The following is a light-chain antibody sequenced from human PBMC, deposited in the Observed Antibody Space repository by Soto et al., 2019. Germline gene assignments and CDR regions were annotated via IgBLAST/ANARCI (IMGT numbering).Light chain of an antibody. J-gene: IGKJ5*01. CDR2: SAS. CDR1: QDIGNW. Sequence: DIQVTQSPPPMSASVVDIVTITCRASQDIGNWMTWYQQKPGKDTKLLIYSASTLVRGVPSRFSGSGSGTEFTLTISGLQPEDSLTYYCQQAKSFPITFGQGTRLEIK. V-gene: IGKV1-12*01. CDR3: QQAKSFPIT.